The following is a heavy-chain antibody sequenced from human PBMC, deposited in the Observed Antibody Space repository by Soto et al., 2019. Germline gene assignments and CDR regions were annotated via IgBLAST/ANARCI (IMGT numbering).Heavy chain of an antibody. CDR1: GGSISSSNW. CDR3: ASKSSGYQRGWFDP. Sequence: QVQLQESGPGLVKPSGTLSLTCAVSGGSISSSNWWGWVRQPPGKGLEWIGEIYHRGSTNYNPSLKSRVTISVDKSKNKFSLRLSSVTAADTAVYYCASKSSGYQRGWFDPWGQGTLVTVSS. CDR2: IYHRGST. D-gene: IGHD3-22*01. V-gene: IGHV4-4*02. J-gene: IGHJ5*02.